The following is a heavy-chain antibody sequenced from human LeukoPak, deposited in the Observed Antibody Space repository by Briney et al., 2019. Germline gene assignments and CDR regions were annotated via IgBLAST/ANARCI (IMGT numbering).Heavy chain of an antibody. CDR1: GGSISSSSYY. V-gene: IGHV4-39*07. J-gene: IGHJ4*02. CDR2: IYYSGST. Sequence: KTSETLSLTCTVSGGSISSSSYYWGWIRQPPGKGLEWIGSIYYSGSTYYNPSLKSRVTISVDTSKNQFSLKLSSVTAADTAVYYCARVAAFPSYYFDYWGQGTLVTVSS. D-gene: IGHD2-15*01. CDR3: ARVAAFPSYYFDY.